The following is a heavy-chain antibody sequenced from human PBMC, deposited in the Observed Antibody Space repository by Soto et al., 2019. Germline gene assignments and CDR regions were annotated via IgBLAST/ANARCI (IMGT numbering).Heavy chain of an antibody. D-gene: IGHD3-22*01. CDR1: EYTMSSHW. CDR2: IDLSDSYT. CDR3: AIRSPDYYDSSGYY. J-gene: IGHJ4*02. Sequence: EPLTISCNISEYTMSSHWIDWVRQMPGKGLEWMGRIDLSDSYTNYSPSSRGHVTISADKSISTAYLQWSSLKASDTAMYYCAIRSPDYYDSSGYYWGQGTQVTVS. V-gene: IGHV5-10-1*01.